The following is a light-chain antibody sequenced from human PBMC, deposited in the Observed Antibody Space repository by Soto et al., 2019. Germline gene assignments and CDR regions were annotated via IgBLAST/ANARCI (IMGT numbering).Light chain of an antibody. CDR1: HSVSTY. CDR2: GAS. V-gene: IGKV3-15*01. J-gene: IGKJ3*01. CDR3: QQYDYWPRFT. Sequence: DIVLTQSPATLSLSPGERATLSCRASHSVSTYLAWYQQKPGQAPRLLIYGASTRATGIPARFSGSGSGTEFTLTISSLQSEDFAIYYCQQYDYWPRFTFGPGTKVDIK.